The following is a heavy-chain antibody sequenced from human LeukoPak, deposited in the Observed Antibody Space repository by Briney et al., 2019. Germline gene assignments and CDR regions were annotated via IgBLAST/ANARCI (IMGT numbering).Heavy chain of an antibody. CDR1: GFTFSNYA. CDR2: ISGSGGST. CDR3: AKDPLRYYDSPGENWFDP. J-gene: IGHJ5*02. Sequence: GGFLRLSCAASGFTFSNYAMSWVRQTPGKGLEWVSAISGSGGSTYYADSVKGRFTIARDNSKNTLYLQMNSLRAEDTALYYCAKDPLRYYDSPGENWFDPWGQGTLVTVSS. V-gene: IGHV3-23*01. D-gene: IGHD3-22*01.